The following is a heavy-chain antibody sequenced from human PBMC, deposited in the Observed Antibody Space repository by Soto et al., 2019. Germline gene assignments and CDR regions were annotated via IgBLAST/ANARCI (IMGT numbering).Heavy chain of an antibody. CDR3: ARGVTTQSCYYGMDV. Sequence: GESLKISCKGSGYSFTSYWIGWVRQMPGKGLEWMGIIYPGDSDTRYSPSFQGQVTISADKSISTAYLQWSGLKASDTAMYYCARGVTTQSCYYGMDVWGQGTTVTVSS. CDR1: GYSFTSYW. D-gene: IGHD3-3*01. CDR2: IYPGDSDT. V-gene: IGHV5-51*01. J-gene: IGHJ6*02.